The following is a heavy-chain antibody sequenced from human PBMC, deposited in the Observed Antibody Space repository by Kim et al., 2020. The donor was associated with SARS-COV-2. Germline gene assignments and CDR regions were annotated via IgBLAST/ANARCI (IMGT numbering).Heavy chain of an antibody. CDR3: AKDLEDTRFILKSVAVDYYYYGMDV. CDR2: ISYDGSNK. J-gene: IGHJ6*02. CDR1: GFTFSSYG. Sequence: GGSLRLSCAASGFTFSSYGMHWVRQAPGKGLEWVAVISYDGSNKYYADSVKGRFTISRDNSKNTLYLQMNSLRAEDTAVYYCAKDLEDTRFILKSVAVDYYYYGMDVWGQGTTVTVSS. D-gene: IGHD6-19*01. V-gene: IGHV3-30*18.